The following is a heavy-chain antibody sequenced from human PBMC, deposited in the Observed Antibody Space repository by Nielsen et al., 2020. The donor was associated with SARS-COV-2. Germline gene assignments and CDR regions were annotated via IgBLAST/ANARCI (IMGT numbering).Heavy chain of an antibody. CDR2: MNPNSGNT. CDR3: ARVMRYCTNGVCFDYYYYGMDV. D-gene: IGHD2-8*01. V-gene: IGHV1-8*02. CDR1: GYTFTGYY. J-gene: IGHJ6*02. Sequence: ASVKVSCKASGYTFTGYYMHWVRQAPGQGLEWMGWMNPNSGNTGYAQKFQGRVTMTRNTSISTAYMELSSLRSEDTAVYYCARVMRYCTNGVCFDYYYYGMDVWGQGTTVTVSS.